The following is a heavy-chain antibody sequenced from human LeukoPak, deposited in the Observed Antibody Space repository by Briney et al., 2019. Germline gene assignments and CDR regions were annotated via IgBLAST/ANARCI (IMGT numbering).Heavy chain of an antibody. CDR3: ARRGIAAAYH. J-gene: IGHJ5*02. D-gene: IGHD6-13*01. CDR1: GGSFSGYY. Sequence: SETLTLTCAVYGGSFSGYYWSWIRQPPGKGLEWIGEINHSGSTNYNPSLKSRVTISVDTSKNQISLKLSSVTAADTAVYYCARRGIAAAYHWGQGTLVTVS. V-gene: IGHV4-34*01. CDR2: INHSGST.